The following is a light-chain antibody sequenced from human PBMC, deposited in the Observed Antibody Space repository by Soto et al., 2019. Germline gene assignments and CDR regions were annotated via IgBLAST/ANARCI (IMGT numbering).Light chain of an antibody. V-gene: IGLV2-14*03. J-gene: IGLJ1*01. Sequence: QSVLTQPASVSGSPGQSITISCTGNSSDVGGYNYVSWYQQHPGKAPKLMIYDVSNRPSGVSNRFSGSKSGNTASLTISGLQAEDEADYYCSSYTSSSTLGVFGTGTNVTVL. CDR2: DVS. CDR1: SSDVGGYNY. CDR3: SSYTSSSTLGV.